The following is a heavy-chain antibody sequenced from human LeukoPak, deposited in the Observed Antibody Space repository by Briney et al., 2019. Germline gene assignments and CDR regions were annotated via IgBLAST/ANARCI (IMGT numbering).Heavy chain of an antibody. J-gene: IGHJ5*01. V-gene: IGHV4-59*01. CDR2: IYYGGST. D-gene: IGHD3-22*01. CDR1: GGSISSYY. Sequence: PSETLSLTCTVSGGSISSYYWSWIRQPPGKGLEWIGYIYYGGSTSYNPFLKSRVTISIDTSKNQFSLKLTSVTAADTAVYYCARDSGSGSPYNWFDSWGQGTLVTVSS. CDR3: ARDSGSGSPYNWFDS.